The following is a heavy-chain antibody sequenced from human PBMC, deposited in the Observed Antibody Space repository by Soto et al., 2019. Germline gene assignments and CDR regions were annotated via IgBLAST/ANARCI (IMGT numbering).Heavy chain of an antibody. CDR1: GGSISSYY. D-gene: IGHD1-7*01. CDR2: IYYSGST. J-gene: IGHJ6*03. Sequence: SETLSLTCTVSGGSISSYYWSWIRQPPGKGLEWIGYIYYSGSTNYNPSLKSRVTISVDTSKNQFSLKLSSVTAADTAVYYCARLRGELMSYYYYYMDVWGKGTTVTVSS. V-gene: IGHV4-59*01. CDR3: ARLRGELMSYYYYYMDV.